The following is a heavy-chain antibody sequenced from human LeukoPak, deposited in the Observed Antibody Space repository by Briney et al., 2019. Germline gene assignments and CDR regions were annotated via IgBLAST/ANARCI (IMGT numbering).Heavy chain of an antibody. D-gene: IGHD6-19*01. J-gene: IGHJ6*03. CDR2: INPSGGST. CDR3: ARDVVKVAGTPGLYYYYYMDV. V-gene: IGHV1-46*01. Sequence: GASVKVSCKASGYTFTSYYMHWVRQAPGQGLEWMGIINPSGGSTSYAQKFQGRVTMTRDTSTSTVYMELSSLRSEDTAVYYCARDVVKVAGTPGLYYYYYMDVWGKGTTVTISS. CDR1: GYTFTSYY.